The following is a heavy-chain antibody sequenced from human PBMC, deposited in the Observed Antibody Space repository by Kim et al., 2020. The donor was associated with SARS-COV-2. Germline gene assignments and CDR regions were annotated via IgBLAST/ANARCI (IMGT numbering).Heavy chain of an antibody. V-gene: IGHV3-11*01. CDR1: GFTFSDYY. Sequence: GGSLRPSCAVSGFTFSDYYMSWIRQAPGKGLEWVAYINSDGTSMKYADSVNGRFAISRDNGKQSLSLQMSSLTPDDTAVYYCVREPASWGQGTLVTVSS. CDR2: INSDGTSM. J-gene: IGHJ5*02. CDR3: VREPAS.